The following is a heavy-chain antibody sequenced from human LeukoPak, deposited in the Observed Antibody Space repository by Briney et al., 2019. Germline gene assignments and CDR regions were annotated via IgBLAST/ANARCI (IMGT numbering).Heavy chain of an antibody. J-gene: IGHJ6*03. V-gene: IGHV3-33*06. CDR1: GFTFSSYG. CDR3: AKDRAAVAVSYYYYMDV. D-gene: IGHD6-19*01. CDR2: IWYDGSNK. Sequence: GGSLRLACAASGFTFSSYGVHWVRQAPGKGLEWVAVIWYDGSNKYYADSVKGRFTISRDNSKNTLYLQMNSLRGEDTAVYYCAKDRAAVAVSYYYYMDVWGKGTTVTVSS.